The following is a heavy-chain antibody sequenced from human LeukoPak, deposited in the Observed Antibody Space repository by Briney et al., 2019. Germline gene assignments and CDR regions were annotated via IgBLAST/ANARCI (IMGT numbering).Heavy chain of an antibody. V-gene: IGHV1-2*02. CDR1: GYNFTGYY. CDR2: IHPSIGAT. D-gene: IGHD3-9*01. CDR3: ARGRTQEYDILTGYYAFDI. Sequence: ASVKVSCKSSGYNFTGYYIHWVRQAPGQGLEWMGWIHPSIGATNYVQKFQGRVTMTTDTSTSTAYMELRSLRSDDTAVYYGARGRTQEYDILTGYYAFDIWGQGTMVTVSS. J-gene: IGHJ3*02.